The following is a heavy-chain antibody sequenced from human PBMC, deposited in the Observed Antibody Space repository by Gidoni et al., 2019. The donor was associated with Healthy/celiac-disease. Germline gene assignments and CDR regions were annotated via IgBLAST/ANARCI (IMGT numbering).Heavy chain of an antibody. D-gene: IGHD2-2*01. CDR1: GGTFSSYA. J-gene: IGHJ6*03. V-gene: IGHV1-69*06. CDR3: ARDTRGYCSSTSCFGDYYYYYMDV. Sequence: QVQLEQSGAEVKKPGSSVKVSCKASGGTFSSYAISWVRQAPGQGLEWMGGIIPIFGTANYAQKFQGRVTITADKSTSTAYMELSSLRSEDTAVYYCARDTRGYCSSTSCFGDYYYYYMDVWGKGTTVTVS. CDR2: IIPIFGTA.